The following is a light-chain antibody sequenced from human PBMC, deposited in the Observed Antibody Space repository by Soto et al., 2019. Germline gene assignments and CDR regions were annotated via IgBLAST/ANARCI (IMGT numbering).Light chain of an antibody. CDR3: QQYGSSPWT. V-gene: IGKV3-20*01. CDR1: QSVSSNY. J-gene: IGKJ1*01. CDR2: GAS. Sequence: EIVLTQSPGTLSLSPGERATLSCRASQSVSSNYLAWYQQKPGQAPRLLIYGASSRAAGISDRFSGNGSGTDFTLSISRLEPEDSAVYYCQQYGSSPWTFGQGTKVEIK.